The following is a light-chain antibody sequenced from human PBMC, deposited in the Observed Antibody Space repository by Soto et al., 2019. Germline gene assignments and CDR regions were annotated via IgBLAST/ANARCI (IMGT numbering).Light chain of an antibody. CDR3: QHLAGT. CDR1: QDISNY. Sequence: QLTQSPSSLSASIGDRVTITCRASQDISNYLAWYQQQPRKAPKLLMYAASTLHSGVPTRFSGSGSGTEFILTIGRLQPEDFATYYCQHLAGTFGQGTKLE. J-gene: IGKJ2*01. CDR2: AAS. V-gene: IGKV1-9*01.